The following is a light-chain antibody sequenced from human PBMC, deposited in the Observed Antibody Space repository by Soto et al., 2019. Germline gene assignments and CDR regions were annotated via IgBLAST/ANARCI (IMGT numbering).Light chain of an antibody. V-gene: IGKV1-5*03. Sequence: DIQMTQSPSTLFVSVGDTVTITCRASQSINKWLAWYQQKPGKAPKLLIYEVSTLESGVPSSVSGGGSGTEFTLTISSLQPDDIATYYCQQYNSFFGQGTKLEIK. CDR2: EVS. CDR1: QSINKW. J-gene: IGKJ2*01. CDR3: QQYNSF.